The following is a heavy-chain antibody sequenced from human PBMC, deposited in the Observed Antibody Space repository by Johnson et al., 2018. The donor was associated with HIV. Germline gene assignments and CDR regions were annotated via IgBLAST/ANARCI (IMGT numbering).Heavy chain of an antibody. V-gene: IGHV3-30*04. D-gene: IGHD3-10*01. CDR3: AKEQWFGELFSAFDI. Sequence: QVQLVESGGGVVQPGRSLRLSCAASGFTFGSYTMHWDRQAPGKGLEWVAVISYDGSNKYYADSVKGRFTISRDNSKNTLYLQMNSLRAEDTAVYYCAKEQWFGELFSAFDIWGQGTMVTVSS. CDR2: ISYDGSNK. J-gene: IGHJ3*02. CDR1: GFTFGSYT.